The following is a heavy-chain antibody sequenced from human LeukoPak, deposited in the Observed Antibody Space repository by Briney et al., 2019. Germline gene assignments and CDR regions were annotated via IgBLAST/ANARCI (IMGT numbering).Heavy chain of an antibody. CDR1: GFTFSSYA. CDR2: TSGSGIST. V-gene: IGHV3-23*01. J-gene: IGHJ4*02. Sequence: PGGSLRLSCAASGFTFSSYAMSWVRQAPGKGLEWVSATSGSGISTHYADPVKGRFTVSRDTSKNTLYLQMSTLRADDTAVYYCARGCAYYFDYWGLGTLVTVSS. CDR3: ARGCAYYFDY.